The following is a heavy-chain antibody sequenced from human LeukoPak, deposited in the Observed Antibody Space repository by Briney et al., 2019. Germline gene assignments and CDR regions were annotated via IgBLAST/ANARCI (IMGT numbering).Heavy chain of an antibody. D-gene: IGHD3-10*01. CDR2: ISYDGSNN. V-gene: IGHV3-30*18. J-gene: IGHJ4*02. Sequence: GGSLRLSCAASGFTFSGYGMHWVRRAPGKGLEWVAVISYDGSNNYYEDSVKGRFTISRDDSKYTLYLQMNSLRVEDTAVYYCAKDRGSGSYEYYFDYWGQGTLVTVSS. CDR1: GFTFSGYG. CDR3: AKDRGSGSYEYYFDY.